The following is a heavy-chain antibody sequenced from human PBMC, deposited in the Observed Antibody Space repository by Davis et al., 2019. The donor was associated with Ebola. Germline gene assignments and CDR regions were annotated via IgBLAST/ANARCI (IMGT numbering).Heavy chain of an antibody. Sequence: SETLSLTSAVYGGSFSGYYWSWIRQPPGKGLEWIGEINHSGSTNYNPSLKSRVTISVDTSKNQFSLKLSSVTAADTAVYYCAREVPYSRFDYWGQGTLVTVSS. CDR3: AREVPYSRFDY. J-gene: IGHJ4*02. D-gene: IGHD5-18*01. V-gene: IGHV4-34*09. CDR1: GGSFSGYY. CDR2: INHSGST.